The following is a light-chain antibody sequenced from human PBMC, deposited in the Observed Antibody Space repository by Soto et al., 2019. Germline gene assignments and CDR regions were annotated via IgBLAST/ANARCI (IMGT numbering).Light chain of an antibody. CDR2: EGS. Sequence: QSALTQPASVSGSPGQSITISCTGSSSDVGSYNRVSWHQQHPGKAPKLMIYEGSKRPSGVSKRFSGSKSGNTASLTISGLQSEGEGLYFCCSYAVQRTWVFGGGTKLTVL. CDR3: CSYAVQRTWV. CDR1: SSDVGSYNR. J-gene: IGLJ3*02. V-gene: IGLV2-23*01.